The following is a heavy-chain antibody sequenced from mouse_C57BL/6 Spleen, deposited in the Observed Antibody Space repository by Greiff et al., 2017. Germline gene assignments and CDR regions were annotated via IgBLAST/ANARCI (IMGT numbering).Heavy chain of an antibody. D-gene: IGHD1-1*01. CDR2: INYDGSST. CDR3: ARGLRYLYAMDY. CDR1: GFTFSDYY. J-gene: IGHJ4*01. V-gene: IGHV5-16*01. Sequence: EVKVVESEGGLVQPGSSMKLSCTASGFTFSDYYMAWVRQVPEKGLEWVANINYDGSSTYYLDSLKSRFIISRDNAKNILYLQMSSLKSEDTATYYCARGLRYLYAMDYWGQGTSVTVSS.